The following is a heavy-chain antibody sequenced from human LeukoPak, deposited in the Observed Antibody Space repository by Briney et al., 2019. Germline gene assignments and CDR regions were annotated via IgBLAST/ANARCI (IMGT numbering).Heavy chain of an antibody. V-gene: IGHV4-61*02. CDR1: GGSISSGSYY. CDR3: ARCPIASHFDY. CDR2: IYTGGST. D-gene: IGHD3-3*02. J-gene: IGHJ4*02. Sequence: SETLSLTCTVSGGSISSGSYYWSWIRQPAGKGLEWIGRIYTGGSTNYNPSLKSRVTISVDRSKNQFSLKLSSVTAADTAVYYCARCPIASHFDYWGQGTLVTVSS.